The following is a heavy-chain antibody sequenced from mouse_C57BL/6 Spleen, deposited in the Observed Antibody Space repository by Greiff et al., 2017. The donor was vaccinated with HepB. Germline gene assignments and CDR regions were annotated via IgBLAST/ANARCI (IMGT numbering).Heavy chain of an antibody. CDR1: GYAFSSYW. Sequence: VQLQESGAELVKPGASVKISCKASGYAFSSYWMNWVKQRPGKGLEWIGQIYPGDGDTNYNGKFKGKATLTADKSSSTAYMQLSSLTSEDSAVYFCARPRLPYGFDVWGTGTTVTVSS. J-gene: IGHJ1*03. CDR3: ARPRLPYGFDV. V-gene: IGHV1-80*01. CDR2: IYPGDGDT. D-gene: IGHD1-1*01.